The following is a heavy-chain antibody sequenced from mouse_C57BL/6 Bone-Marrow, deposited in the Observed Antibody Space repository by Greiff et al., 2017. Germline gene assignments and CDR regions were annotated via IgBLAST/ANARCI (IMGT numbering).Heavy chain of an antibody. V-gene: IGHV5-15*01. CDR2: ISNLAYSI. CDR3: ARYEYDGYAMDY. D-gene: IGHD2-4*01. CDR1: GFTFSDYG. Sequence: DVKLVESGGGLVQPGGSLTLSCAASGFTFSDYGMAWVRQAPRQGPEWVAFISNLAYSIYYADTVTGRFTISRENAKNTLYLEMSSLGSEDTAMYYCARYEYDGYAMDYWGQGTSVTVSS. J-gene: IGHJ4*01.